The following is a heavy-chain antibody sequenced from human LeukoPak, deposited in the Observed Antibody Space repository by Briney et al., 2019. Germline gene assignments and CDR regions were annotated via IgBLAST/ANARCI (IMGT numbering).Heavy chain of an antibody. CDR3: TRAGWPRVDIVATS. V-gene: IGHV3-49*04. J-gene: IGHJ5*02. CDR1: GFTFGVYA. CDR2: IRSKAYGGTT. D-gene: IGHD5-12*01. Sequence: GGSLRLSCTASGFTFGVYAMNWVRQAPGKGLEWGGFIRSKAYGGTTEYAASVKGRFTISRDDSKSIAYLQMNSLKTEDTAVYYCTRAGWPRVDIVATSWGQGTLVTVSS.